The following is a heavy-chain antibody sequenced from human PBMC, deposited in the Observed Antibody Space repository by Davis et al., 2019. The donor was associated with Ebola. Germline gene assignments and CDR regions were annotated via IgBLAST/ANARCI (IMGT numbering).Heavy chain of an antibody. CDR2: IYYSGST. D-gene: IGHD3-16*01. CDR3: ARLKVLNEHYDYVWGWDY. J-gene: IGHJ4*02. Sequence: SETLSLTCTVSGGSISSYYWGWIRQPPGKGLEWIGSIYYSGSTYYNPSLKSRVTISVDTSKNQFSLKLSSVTAADTAVYYCARLKVLNEHYDYVWGWDYWGQGTLVTVSS. CDR1: GGSISSYY. V-gene: IGHV4-39*01.